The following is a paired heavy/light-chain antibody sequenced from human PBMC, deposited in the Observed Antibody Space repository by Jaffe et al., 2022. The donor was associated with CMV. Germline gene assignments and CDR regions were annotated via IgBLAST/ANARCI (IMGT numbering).Heavy chain of an antibody. Sequence: QVQLVQSGAEVKKPGSSVKVSCKTSGGTFSTYAISWVRQAPGHGFEWLGGIVPIFHTANYPQRFQGRATITADESTDTVYIDLSSLKFEDTAVYYCAKARGDTYTSGWGSFDDWGQGTLITVSS. CDR3: AKARGDTYTSGWGSFDD. CDR1: GGTFSTYA. J-gene: IGHJ4*02. CDR2: IVPIFHTA. V-gene: IGHV1-69*01. D-gene: IGHD6-19*01.
Light chain of an antibody. V-gene: IGKV3-20*01. CDR2: DAS. J-gene: IGKJ1*01. CDR1: QSVSSNY. Sequence: EIVLTQSPGTLSLSPGERATLSCRASQSVSSNYLAWYQQKPGQAPRLLVYDASNRATGIPDRFIGSGSGTDFTLTISRLEPEDFAVYYCQQYGSSPQTFGQGTKVEIK. CDR3: QQYGSSPQT.